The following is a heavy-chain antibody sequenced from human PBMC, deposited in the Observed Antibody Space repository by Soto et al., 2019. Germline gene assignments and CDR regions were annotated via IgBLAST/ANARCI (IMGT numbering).Heavy chain of an antibody. CDR3: AAVRGDGYNWDYFDY. J-gene: IGHJ4*02. Sequence: ASVKVSCKASGFTFTSSAVQWVRQARGQRLEWIGWIVVGSGNTNYAQKFQERVTITRDMSTSTAYMELSSLRSEDTAVYYCAAVRGDGYNWDYFDYWGQGTLVTVSS. CDR2: IVVGSGNT. D-gene: IGHD5-12*01. CDR1: GFTFTSSA. V-gene: IGHV1-58*01.